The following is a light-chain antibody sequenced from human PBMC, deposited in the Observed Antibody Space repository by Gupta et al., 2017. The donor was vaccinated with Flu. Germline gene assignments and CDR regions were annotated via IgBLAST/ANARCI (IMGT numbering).Light chain of an antibody. Sequence: EIVLTQSPGTLSLSPGERATLSCRASQSVSSTYLAWYQQKPGQAPRLLIYGASSRATGIPNRFSGSGSGTDFSRTISRLEPEDFAVYYCQQYGGSYPLTFGGGTKVEIK. CDR1: QSVSSTY. CDR2: GAS. J-gene: IGKJ4*01. CDR3: QQYGGSYPLT. V-gene: IGKV3-20*01.